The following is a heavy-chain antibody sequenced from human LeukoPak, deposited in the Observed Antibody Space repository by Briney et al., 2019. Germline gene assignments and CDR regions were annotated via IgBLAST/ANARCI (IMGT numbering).Heavy chain of an antibody. Sequence: PGGSLRPSCAASGFTFSSYWMSWVRQGPGKGLEWVANMKQDGSEKYYVDSVKGRFTISRDNAKNSLCLQMNSLRAEDTAVYYCAREMVMLGYCSGGSCYSGAFDIWGQGTMVTVSS. CDR2: MKQDGSEK. CDR3: AREMVMLGYCSGGSCYSGAFDI. J-gene: IGHJ3*02. D-gene: IGHD2-15*01. V-gene: IGHV3-7*03. CDR1: GFTFSSYW.